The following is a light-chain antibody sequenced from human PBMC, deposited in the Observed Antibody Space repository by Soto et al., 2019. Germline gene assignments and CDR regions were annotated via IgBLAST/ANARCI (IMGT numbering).Light chain of an antibody. CDR3: SSYTSSSTRV. V-gene: IGLV2-14*01. CDR2: DVS. J-gene: IGLJ2*01. CDR1: SSDVGGYNY. Sequence: QSVLTQPASVSGSPGQSITISCTGTSSDVGGYNYVSWYQQHPGKAPKLMIYDVSNRPSGVSNGFSGSKSGNTASLTISGLQAEDEADYDCSSYTSSSTRVFGGGTKLTVL.